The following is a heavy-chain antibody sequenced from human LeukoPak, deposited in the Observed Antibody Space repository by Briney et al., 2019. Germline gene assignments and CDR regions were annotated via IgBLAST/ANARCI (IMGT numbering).Heavy chain of an antibody. D-gene: IGHD6-6*01. CDR3: ATNLFYPIDSSSPAPGDY. CDR2: FDPEDGET. CDR1: GYTLTELS. J-gene: IGHJ4*02. Sequence: ASVKVSCKVSGYTLTELSMHWVRQAPGKGLEWMGGFDPEDGETIYAQKFQGRVTMTEDTSTDTAYMELSSLRSEDTAVYYCATNLFYPIDSSSPAPGDYWGQGTLVTVSS. V-gene: IGHV1-24*01.